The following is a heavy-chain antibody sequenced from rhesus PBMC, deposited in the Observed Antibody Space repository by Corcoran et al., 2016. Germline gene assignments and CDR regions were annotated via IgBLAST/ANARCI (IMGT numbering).Heavy chain of an antibody. CDR2: IYGSGSST. J-gene: IGHJ4*01. CDR3: ASSEDY. Sequence: QLQLQESGPGLVKPSETLSVTCAVSGGSISSSYWSWIRQAPGKGLEWIGCIYGSGSSTNYNPSLKSRVTLSVDTSKNQLSLKLSSVTAADTAVYYCASSEDYWGQGVLVTVSS. CDR1: GGSISSSY. V-gene: IGHV4-169*02.